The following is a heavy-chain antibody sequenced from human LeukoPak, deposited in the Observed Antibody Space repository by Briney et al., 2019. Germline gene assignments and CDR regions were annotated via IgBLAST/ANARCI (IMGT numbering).Heavy chain of an antibody. V-gene: IGHV3-9*01. J-gene: IGHJ4*02. CDR3: ARRPEYSKNYYGPPDY. CDR2: IGWNSDRI. Sequence: GRSLRLSCAASGFTLYDHAMHWIRQPPGPGKGLEWVSGIGWNSDRIDYADSVKGRFTISRDNAKNSLYLQMNSLRAEDTAVYYCARRPEYSKNYYGPPDYWGQGTLVTVSS. D-gene: IGHD4-11*01. CDR1: GFTLYDHA.